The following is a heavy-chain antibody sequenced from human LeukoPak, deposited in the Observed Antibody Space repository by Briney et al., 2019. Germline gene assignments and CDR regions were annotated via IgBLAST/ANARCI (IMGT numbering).Heavy chain of an antibody. CDR2: ISSSSSYI. V-gene: IGHV3-21*01. J-gene: IGHJ4*02. Sequence: SGGSLRLSCAASGLTFSSYSMNWVRQAPGKGLEWVSSISSSSSYIYYADSVKGRFTNSRDNAKNSLYLQMNSLRAEDTAVYYCARAEEQWLSIDYWGQGTLVTVSS. CDR3: ARAEEQWLSIDY. CDR1: GLTFSSYS. D-gene: IGHD6-19*01.